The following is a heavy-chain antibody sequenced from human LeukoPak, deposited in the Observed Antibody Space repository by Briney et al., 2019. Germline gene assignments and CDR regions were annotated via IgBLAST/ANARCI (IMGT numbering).Heavy chain of an antibody. CDR2: REQDESEK. CDR3: ARGDYGDYVYWYFDL. CDR1: GSAVSSDW. Sequence: GGSQRLCCAPAGSAVSSDWRSWGRHAPGKGEERGANREQDESEKYYVDSVKGRFTISRDNAKNSLYLQMNSLRAEDTAVYYCARGDYGDYVYWYFDLWGRGTLVTVSS. J-gene: IGHJ2*01. D-gene: IGHD4-17*01. V-gene: IGHV3-7*01.